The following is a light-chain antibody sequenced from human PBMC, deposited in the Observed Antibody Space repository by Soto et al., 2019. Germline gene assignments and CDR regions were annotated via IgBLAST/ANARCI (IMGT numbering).Light chain of an antibody. Sequence: QSVLTQPASVSGSPGQSITISCTGTSSDVGSYNLVSWYQQHPGKAPKLMIYEGSRRPSGVSTRFSGSKYSNTASLTISGLPAEDDADYYCCSYAGSSTWVFGGGTKLTV. J-gene: IGLJ3*02. V-gene: IGLV2-23*01. CDR3: CSYAGSSTWV. CDR2: EGS. CDR1: SSDVGSYNL.